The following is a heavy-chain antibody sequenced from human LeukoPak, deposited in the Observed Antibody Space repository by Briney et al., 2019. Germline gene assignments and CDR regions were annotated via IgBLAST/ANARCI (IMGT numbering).Heavy chain of an antibody. CDR1: GFTFSDHY. D-gene: IGHD6-19*01. V-gene: IGHV3-72*01. CDR2: SRYKVKSFST. J-gene: IGHJ4*02. Sequence: PGGSLRLSCVASGFTFSDHYMDWVRQAPGKGLEWVGRSRYKVKSFSTDYAASVKGRFTISRDDSKSSLYLQMNSLRAEDTAVYYCARFYRDGGGWYEGRDYWGQGTLVTVSS. CDR3: ARFYRDGGGWYEGRDY.